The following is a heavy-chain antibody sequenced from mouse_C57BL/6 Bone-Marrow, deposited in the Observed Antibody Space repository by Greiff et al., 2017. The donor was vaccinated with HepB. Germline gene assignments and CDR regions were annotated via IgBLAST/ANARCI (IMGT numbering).Heavy chain of an antibody. CDR1: GFTFSSYG. D-gene: IGHD2-4*01. Sequence: EVKLVGSGGDLVKPGGSLKLSCAASGFTFSSYGMSWVRQTPDKRLEWVATISSGGSYTYYPDSVKGRFTISRDNAKNNLYLQMSSLKSEDTAMYYCARHCGYDYDRSWYFDVWGTGTTVTVSS. CDR2: ISSGGSYT. J-gene: IGHJ1*03. CDR3: ARHCGYDYDRSWYFDV. V-gene: IGHV5-6*01.